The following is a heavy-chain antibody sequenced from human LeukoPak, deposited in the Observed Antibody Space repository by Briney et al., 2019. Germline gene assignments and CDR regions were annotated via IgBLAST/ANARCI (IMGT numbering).Heavy chain of an antibody. J-gene: IGHJ6*03. CDR3: ARESYSGYAYYYYMDV. V-gene: IGHV3-7*01. D-gene: IGHD5-12*01. CDR2: IKQDGSEK. CDR1: GFTFSSYS. Sequence: GGSLRLSCAASGFTFSSYSMSWVRQAPGKGLEWVANIKQDGSEKYYVDSVKGRFTISRDNAKNSLYLQMNSLRAEDTAVYYCARESYSGYAYYYYMDVWGKGTTVTVSS.